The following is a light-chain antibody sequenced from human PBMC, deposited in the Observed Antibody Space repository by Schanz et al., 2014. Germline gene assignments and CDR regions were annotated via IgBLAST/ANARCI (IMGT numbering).Light chain of an antibody. V-gene: IGLV2-8*01. Sequence: QSALTQPPSASGSPGQSVTISCTGTSSDVGGYNYVAWYQQHPGKAPKLMISDVTRRPSGVPDRFSGSKSGNTASLTVSGLQAEDEADYYCSSYAGRNNWVFGGGTKLTVL. CDR2: DVT. CDR1: SSDVGGYNY. CDR3: SSYAGRNNWV. J-gene: IGLJ3*02.